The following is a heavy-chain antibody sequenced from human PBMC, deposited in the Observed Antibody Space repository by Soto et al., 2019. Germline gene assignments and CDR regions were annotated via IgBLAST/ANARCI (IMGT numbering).Heavy chain of an antibody. Sequence: EVQLVESGGGPIKPGGSLRLSCAASGFTFSTYTMNWVRQAPGKGLEWVSSISSTGTYIYYADSVRGRFTISRDNAKNSLYLQMNSLRAEDTAVYYCAKVNYYYDSSGYYPPDYWGQGTLVTVSS. V-gene: IGHV3-21*01. CDR1: GFTFSTYT. CDR3: AKVNYYYDSSGYYPPDY. CDR2: ISSTGTYI. D-gene: IGHD3-22*01. J-gene: IGHJ4*02.